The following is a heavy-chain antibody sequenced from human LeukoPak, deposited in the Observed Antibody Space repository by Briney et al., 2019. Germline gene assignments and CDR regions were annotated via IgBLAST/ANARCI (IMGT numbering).Heavy chain of an antibody. CDR2: INHSGST. V-gene: IGHV4-34*01. Sequence: PSETLSLTGAVYGGSFSGYYWSWIRQPPGKGLEWIGEINHSGSTNYNPSLKSRVTISVDTSKNQFSLKLSSVTAADTAVYYCARGQGYYDSSGYLWGQGTLVTVSS. CDR3: ARGQGYYDSSGYL. D-gene: IGHD3-22*01. CDR1: GGSFSGYY. J-gene: IGHJ4*02.